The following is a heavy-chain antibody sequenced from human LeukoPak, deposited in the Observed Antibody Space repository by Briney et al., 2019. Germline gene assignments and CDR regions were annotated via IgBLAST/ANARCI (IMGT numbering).Heavy chain of an antibody. V-gene: IGHV3-74*01. J-gene: IGHJ2*01. CDR1: GFTFSSYW. CDR2: INSDGSST. CDR3: ARWELLHWYFDL. Sequence: GGSLRLSCAASGFTFSSYWMHWVRQAPGKGLVWVSRINSDGSSTSYADSVKGRFTISRDNAKSTLYLQMNSLRAEDTAVYYCARWELLHWYFDLWGRGTLVTVSS. D-gene: IGHD1-26*01.